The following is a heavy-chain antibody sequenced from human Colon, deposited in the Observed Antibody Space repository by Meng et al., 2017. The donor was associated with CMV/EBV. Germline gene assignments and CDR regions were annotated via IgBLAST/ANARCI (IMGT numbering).Heavy chain of an antibody. D-gene: IGHD2-2*01. CDR3: GRDGSVYCRSGSCYHGYYYGVDV. J-gene: IGHJ6*02. Sequence: GESLKISCAASGFTFSSYWIHWVRQVPGKGLEWVASMNQDGSEKYYVDSVKGRFTISRDNAKNSLYVQMNSLSAEDTAVYYCGRDGSVYCRSGSCYHGYYYGVDVWGQGTTVTVSS. CDR2: MNQDGSEK. CDR1: GFTFSSYW. V-gene: IGHV3-7*01.